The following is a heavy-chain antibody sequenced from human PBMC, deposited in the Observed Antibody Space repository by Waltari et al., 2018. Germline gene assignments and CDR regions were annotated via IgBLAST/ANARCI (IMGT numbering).Heavy chain of an antibody. Sequence: EVQLMESGGGVIQPGGSPRLSREASGFTASLHYMGWVRQAPGQGLEWLSAIYSGGNTFYADSVKGRFNISIDNSKNTRYLQMNSLRVDDTAVYYCARDDSYGQFMRFDFWGQGTVVTVSS. V-gene: IGHV3-53*01. J-gene: IGHJ4*02. D-gene: IGHD5-18*01. CDR3: ARDDSYGQFMRFDF. CDR1: GFTASLHY. CDR2: IYSGGNT.